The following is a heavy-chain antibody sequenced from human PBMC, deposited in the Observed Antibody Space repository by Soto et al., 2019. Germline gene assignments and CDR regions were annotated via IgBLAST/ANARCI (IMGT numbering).Heavy chain of an antibody. CDR2: MNPNRGNT. V-gene: IGHV1-8*01. D-gene: IGHD3-16*01. CDR1: GYTFTSYD. J-gene: IGHJ6*02. Sequence: QVLLMQSGVALKKPGASVMVSCKASGYTFTSYDINWVRQATGQGLEWMGWMNPNRGNTGYAQKFQGRVTMTRNTSISTAYMELSSLRSEDTAVYYCAREGVRCMDVWGQGTTVTVSS. CDR3: AREGVRCMDV.